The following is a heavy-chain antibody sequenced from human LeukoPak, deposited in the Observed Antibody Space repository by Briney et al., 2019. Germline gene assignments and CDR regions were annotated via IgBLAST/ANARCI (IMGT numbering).Heavy chain of an antibody. D-gene: IGHD4-23*01. CDR1: GMPFSSDA. CDR2: INGGTT. CDR3: AKERQGGNSYGDEAFYFDY. Sequence: GGSLRLSCAASGMPFSSDAMCWVRQAPGKGLEWLSAINGGTTLYADSVKGRFTTSRDNSKNTLYLQMHSLRAEDTAIYYCAKERQGGNSYGDEAFYFDYWGQGTLVTVSS. V-gene: IGHV3-23*01. J-gene: IGHJ4*02.